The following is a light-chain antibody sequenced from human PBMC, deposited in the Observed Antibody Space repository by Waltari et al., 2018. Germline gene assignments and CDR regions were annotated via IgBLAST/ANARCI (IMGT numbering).Light chain of an antibody. CDR1: RSDVGSYNL. CDR2: EGS. J-gene: IGLJ2*01. Sequence: QSALTQPASVSGSPGPSITIPCTGTRSDVGSYNLVSCSQPHPGKAPKLMIYEGSKRPSGVSNRFSGSKSGNTASLTISGLQAEDEADYYCCSYAGSSTLVFGGGTKLTVL. V-gene: IGLV2-23*01. CDR3: CSYAGSSTLV.